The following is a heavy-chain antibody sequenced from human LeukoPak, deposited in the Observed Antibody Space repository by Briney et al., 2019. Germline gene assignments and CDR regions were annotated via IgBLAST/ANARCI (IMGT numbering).Heavy chain of an antibody. CDR3: ARVPKLQYSSGPFDY. J-gene: IGHJ4*02. V-gene: IGHV1-2*02. CDR2: INPNSGGT. CDR1: GYTFTGYY. Sequence: ASVKVSCKASGYTFTGYYMHWVRQAPGQGLEWMGWINPNSGGTNYAQKFQGRVTMTRDTSISTAYMELSRLRSDDTAVYYCARVPKLQYSSGPFDYWGQGTLVTVSS. D-gene: IGHD6-25*01.